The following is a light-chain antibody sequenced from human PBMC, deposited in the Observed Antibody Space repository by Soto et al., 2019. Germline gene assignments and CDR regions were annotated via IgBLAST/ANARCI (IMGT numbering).Light chain of an antibody. Sequence: DIPMTQSPSTLSASVGDRVTITCRASQRITNWLAWYQQKPGKAPKVLIHMASSLVSGVPSRFSGSGSGAEFTLTINSLQPDDSATYYCHQYRSVSAPTFGGGTKVEIK. CDR3: HQYRSVSAPT. V-gene: IGKV1-5*03. J-gene: IGKJ4*01. CDR2: MAS. CDR1: QRITNW.